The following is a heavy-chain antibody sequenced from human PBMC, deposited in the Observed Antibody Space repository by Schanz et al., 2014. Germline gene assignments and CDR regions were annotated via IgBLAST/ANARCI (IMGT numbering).Heavy chain of an antibody. CDR1: GFTFGAYT. J-gene: IGHJ4*02. CDR2: ISSRSSYI. V-gene: IGHV3-21*01. Sequence: EVQLVESGGGLVKPGGSLRLSCVTSGFTFGAYTMNWVRQAPGKGLEWVSSISSRSSYIYYTDSVKGRFTISRDNAKNSLYLQMNSLRAEDTALYYCARDESLAYFDSWGQGTLVTVSS. CDR3: ARDESLAYFDS.